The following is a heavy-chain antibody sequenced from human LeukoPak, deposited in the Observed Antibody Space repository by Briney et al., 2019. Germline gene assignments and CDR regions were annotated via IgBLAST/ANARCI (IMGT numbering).Heavy chain of an antibody. CDR2: ISAYNGNT. J-gene: IGHJ6*02. CDR1: GYTFTSYG. V-gene: IGHV1-18*01. CDR3: ARAGPTMMVVVTDHYGMDV. Sequence: ASVKVSCKASGYTFTSYGISWVRQAPGQGLEWMGWISAYNGNTNYAQKLQGRVTMTTDTSTSTAYMELRSLRSDDTAVYYCARAGPTMMVVVTDHYGMDVWGQGTTVTVSS. D-gene: IGHD3-22*01.